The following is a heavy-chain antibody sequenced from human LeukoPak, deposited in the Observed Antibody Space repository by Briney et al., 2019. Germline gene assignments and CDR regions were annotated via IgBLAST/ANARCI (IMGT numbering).Heavy chain of an antibody. D-gene: IGHD2-2*01. Sequence: ASVNVSCKASGYTFPNYGFTWVRQAPGQGLEWMGWISSYNGNTQYTQNFQGRLTLTTDTSTNTAYMDLRSLRSNDTAVYYCATPAKGAYFYYYMDVWGAGTTVTVSS. V-gene: IGHV1-18*01. J-gene: IGHJ6*03. CDR2: ISSYNGNT. CDR3: ATPAKGAYFYYYMDV. CDR1: GYTFPNYG.